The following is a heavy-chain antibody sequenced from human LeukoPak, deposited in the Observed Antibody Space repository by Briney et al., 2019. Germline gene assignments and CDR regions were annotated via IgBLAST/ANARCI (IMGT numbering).Heavy chain of an antibody. V-gene: IGHV3-48*03. Sequence: GGSLRLSCAASGFTFRTFYMNWVRQAPGKGLEWVSHISSSGSTIYYTDSVKGRFTISRDNSKNSLYLQMNSLRAEDTAIYYCARTVARIGYWGQGTLVTVSS. CDR2: ISSSGSTI. J-gene: IGHJ4*02. CDR3: ARTVARIGY. CDR1: GFTFRTFY. D-gene: IGHD4-23*01.